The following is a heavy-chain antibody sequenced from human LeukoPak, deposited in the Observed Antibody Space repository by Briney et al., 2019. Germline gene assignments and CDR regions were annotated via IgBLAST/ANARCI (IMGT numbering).Heavy chain of an antibody. CDR1: GGTFTSYA. Sequence: SVKVSCKASGGTFTSYAISWVRQAPGQGLEWMGRIIPIFGTANYAQKFQGRVTITTDESTSAAYMELSSLRSEDTAVYYCARSYYGDYYMDVWGKGTTVTVSS. D-gene: IGHD4-17*01. CDR2: IIPIFGTA. J-gene: IGHJ6*03. CDR3: ARSYYGDYYMDV. V-gene: IGHV1-69*05.